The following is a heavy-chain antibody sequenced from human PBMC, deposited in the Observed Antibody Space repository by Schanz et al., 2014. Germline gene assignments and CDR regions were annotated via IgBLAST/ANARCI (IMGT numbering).Heavy chain of an antibody. D-gene: IGHD4-4*01. CDR2: IYHSGST. CDR1: GYSITSGYY. V-gene: IGHV4-38-2*02. J-gene: IGHJ3*02. Sequence: QVQLQQWGAGLVKASETLSLTCTVFGYSITSGYYWAWIRQPPGKGLEWIGNIYHSGSTNNNPSPKSRVPMSEDTSKKNFSLSLGSVAAADTAVYYCARSPLGYSASGIDPFDIWGQGTMVTVSS. CDR3: ARSPLGYSASGIDPFDI.